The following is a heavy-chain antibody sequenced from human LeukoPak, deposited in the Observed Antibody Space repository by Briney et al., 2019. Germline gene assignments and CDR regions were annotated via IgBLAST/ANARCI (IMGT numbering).Heavy chain of an antibody. CDR2: ISWDGGST. Sequence: GGSLRLSCAASGFTFDDYAMHWVRQAPGKGLKWVSLISWDGGSTYYGDSVKGRFTISRDNSKNFLYLQMNSLRPEDTALYYCAKDKEKYSYGYFDSWGQGTLFTVSS. J-gene: IGHJ4*02. V-gene: IGHV3-43D*03. CDR1: GFTFDDYA. D-gene: IGHD5-18*01. CDR3: AKDKEKYSYGYFDS.